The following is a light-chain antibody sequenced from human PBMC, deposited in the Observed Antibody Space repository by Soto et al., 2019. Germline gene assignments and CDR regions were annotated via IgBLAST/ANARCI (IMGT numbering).Light chain of an antibody. V-gene: IGKV1-12*01. CDR1: RDISNS. CDR3: LQHTYIWS. J-gene: IGKJ1*01. Sequence: IQMTQSPSSVSASVGDRLTITCRASRDISNSLAWYQQTPGKAPKLLLRGASSLHRGVPSRFSGGGAGTEFTLTISSLQPEDFATYYCLQHTYIWSFGQGTKVDIK. CDR2: GAS.